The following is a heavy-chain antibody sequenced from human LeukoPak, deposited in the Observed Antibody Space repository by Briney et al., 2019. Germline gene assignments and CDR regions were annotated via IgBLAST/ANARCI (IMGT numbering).Heavy chain of an antibody. CDR1: GGSISSSSNY. V-gene: IGHV4-39*07. D-gene: IGHD7-27*01. Sequence: SETLSLTCTVSGGSISSSSNYWGWIRQPPGKGPEWIGTVFYSGGTYGTTYYNPSLKSRVTISVDTSKNQFSLDLSFVTAADTAVYYCAKEPTGDKSFDYWGRGTLVTVSS. CDR3: AKEPTGDKSFDY. CDR2: VFYSGGTYGTT. J-gene: IGHJ4*02.